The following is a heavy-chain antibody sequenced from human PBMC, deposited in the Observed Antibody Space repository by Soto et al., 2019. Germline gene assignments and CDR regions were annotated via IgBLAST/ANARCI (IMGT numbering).Heavy chain of an antibody. CDR1: GGSIRSAGYY. V-gene: IGHV4-31*01. Sequence: QVQLQESGPGLVKPSQTLSLTCTVSGGSIRSAGYYWSWIRQNPGKGLEWIGYSYYSGSTHYNPSLQSPVTTSRDTSQHQSSLNLRSVTAAAPAVYSCARHLWFGELLGWSVDLWGRGTLVTVSS. D-gene: IGHD3-10*01. CDR2: SYYSGST. J-gene: IGHJ2*01. CDR3: ARHLWFGELLGWSVDL.